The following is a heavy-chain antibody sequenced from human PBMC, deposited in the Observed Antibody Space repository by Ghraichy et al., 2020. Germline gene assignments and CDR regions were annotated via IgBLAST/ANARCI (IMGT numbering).Heavy chain of an antibody. Sequence: SETLSLTCTVSGGSISSYYWSWIRQPPGKGLEWIGYIYYSGSTNYNPSLKSRVTISVDTSKNQFSLKLSSVTAADTAVYYCARDLSYRGFDPWGQVTLVTIPS. J-gene: IGHJ5*02. D-gene: IGHD1-14*01. CDR2: IYYSGST. V-gene: IGHV4-59*01. CDR1: GGSISSYY. CDR3: ARDLSYRGFDP.